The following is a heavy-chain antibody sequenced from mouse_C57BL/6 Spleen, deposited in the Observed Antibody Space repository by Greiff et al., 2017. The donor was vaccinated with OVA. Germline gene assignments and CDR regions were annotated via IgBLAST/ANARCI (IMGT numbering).Heavy chain of an antibody. J-gene: IGHJ4*01. CDR2: IYPRSGNT. V-gene: IGHV1-81*01. D-gene: IGHD2-10*02. CDR3: AREKEVSEGYYAMDY. Sequence: QVQLQQSGAELARPGASVKLSCKASGYTFTSYGISWVKQRTGQGLEWIGEIYPRSGNTYYNEKFKGKATLTADKSSSTAYMELRSLTSDDSAVYFCAREKEVSEGYYAMDYWGQGTSVTVSS. CDR1: GYTFTSYG.